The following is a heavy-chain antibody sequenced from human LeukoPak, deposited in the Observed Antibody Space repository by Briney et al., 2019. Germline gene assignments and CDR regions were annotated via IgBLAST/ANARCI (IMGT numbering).Heavy chain of an antibody. D-gene: IGHD2-8*01. Sequence: SETLSLTCTVSGGSTSSYYWSWIRHPPGKGLGWIGYSYNSGSTNYNPSLKSRVTISVDTSKNQFSLELSSVTAADTAVYYCARMGVYYYYYYMDVWGKGTTVTVSS. CDR2: SYNSGST. CDR1: GGSTSSYY. CDR3: ARMGVYYYYYYMDV. V-gene: IGHV4-59*01. J-gene: IGHJ6*03.